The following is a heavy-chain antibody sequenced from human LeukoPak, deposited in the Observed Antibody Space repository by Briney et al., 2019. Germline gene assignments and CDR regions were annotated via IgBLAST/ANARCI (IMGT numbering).Heavy chain of an antibody. CDR2: ISNSGNTI. CDR3: ARADDSSSGYFDY. V-gene: IGHV3-11*04. J-gene: IGHJ4*02. CDR1: GFTFSDYY. D-gene: IGHD6-6*01. Sequence: GGSLRLSCAASGFTFSDYYMSWIRQAPGKGLEWVSYISNSGNTIKYADSMKGRFTISRDNAKNSLYLQMGSLRAEDTAVYYCARADDSSSGYFDYWGQGTLVTVSS.